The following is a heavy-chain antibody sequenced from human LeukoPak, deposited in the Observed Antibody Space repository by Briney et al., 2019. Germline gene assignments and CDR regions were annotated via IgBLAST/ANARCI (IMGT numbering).Heavy chain of an antibody. CDR1: GYSISSGYY. J-gene: IGHJ6*04. V-gene: IGHV4-38-2*01. Sequence: SETLSLTCAVSGYSISSGYYWGWTRPPPGKGLEWIGIIFHSGSTYYNPSLKSRVNMSVDTSKNQISLKLSSVTAADTAVYYCARASGSYGSGSYYYYGMDVWGKGTTVTVSS. D-gene: IGHD3-10*01. CDR3: ARASGSYGSGSYYYYGMDV. CDR2: IFHSGST.